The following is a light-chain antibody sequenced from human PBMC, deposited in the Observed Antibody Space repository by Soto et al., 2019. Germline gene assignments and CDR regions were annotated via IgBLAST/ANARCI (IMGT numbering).Light chain of an antibody. CDR3: SSFTITTTLV. CDR2: EVT. Sequence: QSALTQPASVSGSPGQSITISCTGTNSDVGDYNYVSWYQHHPGRAPKVMIYEVTNRPSGVSNRFSGSKSGNTASLTISGLQAEDEADYYCSSFTITTTLVFGTGTKLTVL. V-gene: IGLV2-14*01. J-gene: IGLJ1*01. CDR1: NSDVGDYNY.